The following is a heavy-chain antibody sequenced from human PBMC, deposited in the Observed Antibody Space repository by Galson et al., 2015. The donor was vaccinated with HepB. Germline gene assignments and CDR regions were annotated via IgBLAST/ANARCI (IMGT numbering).Heavy chain of an antibody. CDR2: TYYRSKWYN. V-gene: IGHV6-1*01. Sequence: CAISGDSVSSNSAAWNWIRQSPSRGLEWLGRTYYRSKWYNDYAVSVKSRITINPDTSKNQFSLQLNSVTPEDTAVYYCARGECSSTSCYTAAFDIWGQGTMVTVSS. J-gene: IGHJ3*02. CDR3: ARGECSSTSCYTAAFDI. CDR1: GDSVSSNSAA. D-gene: IGHD2-2*02.